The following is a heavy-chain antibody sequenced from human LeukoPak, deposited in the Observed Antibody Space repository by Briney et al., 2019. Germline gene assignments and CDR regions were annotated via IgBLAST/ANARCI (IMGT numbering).Heavy chain of an antibody. Sequence: PSQTLSLTCTVSGGSISSGDYYWSWIRQPPGKGLEWIGYIYYSGSTYYNPSLKSRVTISVDTSKNQFSLKLSSVTAADTAVYYCAREISRHVHPYSGYDLDDYWGQGTLVTVSS. CDR1: GGSISSGDYY. D-gene: IGHD5-12*01. J-gene: IGHJ4*02. CDR2: IYYSGST. CDR3: AREISRHVHPYSGYDLDDY. V-gene: IGHV4-30-4*01.